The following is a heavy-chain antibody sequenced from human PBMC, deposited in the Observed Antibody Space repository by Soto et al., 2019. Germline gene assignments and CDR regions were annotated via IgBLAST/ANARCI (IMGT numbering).Heavy chain of an antibody. Sequence: GASVKVSCKASGYTFTSYGIIWVRQAPGQGLEWMGWISAYNGNTNYAQQLQDRVTMTTDTSTSTAYMELRSLRSDDTAVYYCARDYDSTTSGSYYYWGQGTLVTVSS. V-gene: IGHV1-18*01. D-gene: IGHD1-26*01. J-gene: IGHJ4*02. CDR2: ISAYNGNT. CDR1: GYTFTSYG. CDR3: ARDYDSTTSGSYYY.